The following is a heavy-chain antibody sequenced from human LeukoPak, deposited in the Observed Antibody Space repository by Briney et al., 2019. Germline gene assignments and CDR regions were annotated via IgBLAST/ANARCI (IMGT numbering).Heavy chain of an antibody. CDR2: ISSSGSTI. D-gene: IGHD3-3*01. CDR1: GFTFSSYE. V-gene: IGHV3-48*03. J-gene: IGHJ4*02. Sequence: PGGSLRLSCAASGFTFSSYEMNWVRQAPGKGLEWVSHISSSGSTIYYADSVKGRFTISRDNAKNSLYLQMNSLRAEDTAVYYCARDQDDFWSGYSFDYWGQGTLVTVSS. CDR3: ARDQDDFWSGYSFDY.